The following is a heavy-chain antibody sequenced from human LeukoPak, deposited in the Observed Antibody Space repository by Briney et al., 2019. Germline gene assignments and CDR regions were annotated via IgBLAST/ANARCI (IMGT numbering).Heavy chain of an antibody. Sequence: GGSLRLSCAASGFTFSSYALSWVCRAPGERLQWVSGISGSGGSTYYAGSWKGRFTITRDNSKNTLYLQMNSLRAEDTAVYYCAKGSTLTTPSAYWGQGTLVTVSS. CDR1: GFTFSSYA. J-gene: IGHJ4*02. CDR3: AKGSTLTTPSAY. CDR2: ISGSGGST. V-gene: IGHV3-23*01. D-gene: IGHD4-17*01.